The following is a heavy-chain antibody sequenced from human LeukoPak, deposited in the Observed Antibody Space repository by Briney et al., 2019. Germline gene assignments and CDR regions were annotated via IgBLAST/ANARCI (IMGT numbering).Heavy chain of an antibody. J-gene: IGHJ3*02. CDR2: IWYDGSNK. Sequence: PGGSLRLSCAASGFTFNYAWMSWVRQVPGKGLEWVAVIWYDGSNKYYADSVKGRFTISRDNSKNTLYLQMSSLRAEDTAVYYCARDLEGGLPDIWGQGTMVTVSS. CDR3: ARDLEGGLPDI. V-gene: IGHV3-33*08. CDR1: GFTFNYAW. D-gene: IGHD3-16*01.